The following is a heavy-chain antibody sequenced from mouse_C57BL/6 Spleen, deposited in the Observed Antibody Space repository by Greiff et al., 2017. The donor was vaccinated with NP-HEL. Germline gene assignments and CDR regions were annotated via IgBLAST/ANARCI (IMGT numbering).Heavy chain of an antibody. CDR3: ARGDGSVYYAMDY. V-gene: IGHV1-69*01. J-gene: IGHJ4*01. CDR1: GYTFTSYW. Sequence: VQLQQPGAELVMPGASVKLSCKASGYTFTSYWMHWVKQRPGQGLEWIGEIDPSDSYTNYNQKFKGKSTLTVDKSSSTAYMQLSSLTSEDSAVYYCARGDGSVYYAMDYWGQGTSVTVSS. D-gene: IGHD1-1*01. CDR2: IDPSDSYT.